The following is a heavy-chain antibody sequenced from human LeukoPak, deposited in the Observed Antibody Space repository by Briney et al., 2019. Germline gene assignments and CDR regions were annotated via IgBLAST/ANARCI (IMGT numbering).Heavy chain of an antibody. V-gene: IGHV3-21*01. Sequence: GRSLRLSCAVSGFTFSSYSMNWVRQAPGKGLEWVSSISSSSSYIYYADSVKGRFTISRDNAKNSLYLQMNSLRAEDTAVYYCASRIAVAGTSIWGQGTLVTVSS. CDR3: ASRIAVAGTSI. D-gene: IGHD6-19*01. CDR2: ISSSSSYI. J-gene: IGHJ1*01. CDR1: GFTFSSYS.